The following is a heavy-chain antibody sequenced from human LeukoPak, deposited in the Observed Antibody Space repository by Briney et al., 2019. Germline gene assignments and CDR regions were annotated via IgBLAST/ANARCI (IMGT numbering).Heavy chain of an antibody. J-gene: IGHJ4*02. CDR3: ARSSNVPFDY. Sequence: ASVKVSCKASRYTFSTYSIHWVRQAPAQRLEWMGWINGDTGNTMYSQKFQDRVTFTRDTGASTAYMEVSSLRSEDTALYYCARSSNVPFDYWGQGTLVTVSS. CDR1: RYTFSTYS. CDR2: INGDTGNT. V-gene: IGHV1-3*01.